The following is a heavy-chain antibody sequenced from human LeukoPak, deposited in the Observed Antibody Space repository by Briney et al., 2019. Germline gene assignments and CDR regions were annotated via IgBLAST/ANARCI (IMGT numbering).Heavy chain of an antibody. CDR3: ARDASPFDY. J-gene: IGHJ4*02. V-gene: IGHV1-2*02. CDR1: GYTFIGYY. Sequence: ASVKVSCKASGYTFIGYYVHWVRQAPGQGLEWMGWINPNSGGTNYAQRFQGRVTMTRDTSISTAHMELSGLRSDDTAVYYCARDASPFDYWGQGTLVTVSS. CDR2: INPNSGGT.